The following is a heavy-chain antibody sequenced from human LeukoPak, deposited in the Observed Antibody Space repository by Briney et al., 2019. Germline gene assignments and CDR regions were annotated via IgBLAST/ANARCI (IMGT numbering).Heavy chain of an antibody. D-gene: IGHD3-22*01. CDR2: ISSSCGST. Sequence: GASLRLSCAASGFTISSNAMSWVRQAQGKGLEWVSAISSSCGSTYYADSVKGRFTISRDNSKNTLFLQMHSLRAEDTAVFYCAKCAVVYYYDSSGYYYDYWGQGTLVTVSS. V-gene: IGHV3-23*01. J-gene: IGHJ4*02. CDR3: AKCAVVYYYDSSGYYYDY. CDR1: GFTISSNA.